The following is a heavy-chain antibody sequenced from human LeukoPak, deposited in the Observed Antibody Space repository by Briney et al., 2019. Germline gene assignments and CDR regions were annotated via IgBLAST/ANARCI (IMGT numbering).Heavy chain of an antibody. J-gene: IGHJ4*02. CDR1: GASIRSYY. V-gene: IGHV4-59*12. CDR3: ARVGSSSSY. Sequence: SETLSLTCTVSGASIRSYYWSWIRQPPGRGLEWIGYIFYSGSTIYNPSLKSRVTISVDTSKNQFSLKLSSVTAADTAVYYCARVGSSSSYWGQGTLVTVSS. D-gene: IGHD6-13*01. CDR2: IFYSGST.